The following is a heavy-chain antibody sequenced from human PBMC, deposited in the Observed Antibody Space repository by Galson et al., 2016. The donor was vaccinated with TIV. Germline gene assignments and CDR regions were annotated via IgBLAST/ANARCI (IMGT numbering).Heavy chain of an antibody. CDR3: AKVLVGGGNNMIFDY. V-gene: IGHV3-23*01. CDR1: GFTFSSYW. J-gene: IGHJ4*02. D-gene: IGHD1/OR15-1a*01. CDR2: IWGTGDET. Sequence: SLRLSCAASGFTFSSYWMSWARKAPGKGREWVPTIWGTGDETHYEDSVKGRFTISRDNSKNTLYLEMNSLRAEDTAVYYCAKVLVGGGNNMIFDYWGQGTLVTVSS.